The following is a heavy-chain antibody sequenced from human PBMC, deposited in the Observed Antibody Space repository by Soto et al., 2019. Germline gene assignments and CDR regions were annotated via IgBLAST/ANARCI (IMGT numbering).Heavy chain of an antibody. D-gene: IGHD3-10*01. Sequence: GASVKVSCKASGYTFTGYYIHWVRQAPGQGLEWVGWINTDSGGTKSAEKFQDWVILTRDTSINTAHMELNRLTSDDTAVYYCASTNYNPALKSRVTISVDTSKNQFSLKLSSVTAADTAVYYCARVTHYDFWSGYSLLPSYYYYYMDVWGKGTTVTVSS. V-gene: IGHV1-2*04. CDR1: GYTFTGYY. CDR3: ASTNYNPALKSRVTISVDTSKNQFSLKLSSVTAADTAVYYCARVTHYDFWSGYSLLPSYYYYYMDV. CDR2: INTDSGGT. J-gene: IGHJ6*03.